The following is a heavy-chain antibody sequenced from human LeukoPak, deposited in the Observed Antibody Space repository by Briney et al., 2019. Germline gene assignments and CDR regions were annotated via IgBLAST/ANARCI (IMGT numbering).Heavy chain of an antibody. CDR1: GYTLTELS. CDR2: FDCEDGET. J-gene: IGHJ6*04. V-gene: IGHV1-24*01. Sequence: ASVKVSCKVSGYTLTELSMHWVRQAPGKGLEWMGGFDCEDGETIYAQKFQGRVTMTEVTSTDTAYMELSSLRSEDTAVYYCASFYGSGSYSYYGMDVWGKGTTVTVSS. CDR3: ASFYGSGSYSYYGMDV. D-gene: IGHD3-10*01.